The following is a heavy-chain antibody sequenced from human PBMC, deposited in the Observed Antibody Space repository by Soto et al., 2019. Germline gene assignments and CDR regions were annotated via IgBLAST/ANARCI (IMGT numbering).Heavy chain of an antibody. V-gene: IGHV4-59*08. CDR2: IYYSGST. CDR3: ARRHGVYFDY. Sequence: SETLSLTCTVSGGSISSYYWSWIRQPPGKGLEWIGYIYYSGSTNYNPSLKSRVTISVDTSKNQFSLKLSSVTAADTAVYYCARRHGVYFDYWGQGTLVTVSS. D-gene: IGHD4-17*01. J-gene: IGHJ4*02. CDR1: GGSISSYY.